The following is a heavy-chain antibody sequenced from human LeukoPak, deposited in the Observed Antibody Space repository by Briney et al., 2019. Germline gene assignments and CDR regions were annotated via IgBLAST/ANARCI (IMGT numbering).Heavy chain of an antibody. CDR3: AKAWAPFRFRQPPGVS. Sequence: GGSLRLSCAASGFTFSSYGMHWVRQAPGRGLEWVAVISYDGSNKYYADSVKGRFTISRDNSKNTLYLQMNSLRAEDTAVYYCAKAWAPFRFRQPPGVSWGQGTLVTVSS. V-gene: IGHV3-30*18. CDR2: ISYDGSNK. J-gene: IGHJ5*02. D-gene: IGHD6-6*01. CDR1: GFTFSSYG.